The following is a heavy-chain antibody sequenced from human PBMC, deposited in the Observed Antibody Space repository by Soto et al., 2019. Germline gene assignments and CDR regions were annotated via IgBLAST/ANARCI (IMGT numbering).Heavy chain of an antibody. CDR1: GFTFRRYS. CDR3: AVGQWELAY. J-gene: IGHJ4*02. Sequence: GGSLRLSFAASGFTFRRYSMTWVPQAPGKGLEWVANINQDRSEKSYVDSVKGRLSISRENAQNSLPLQLNTLRVDETADYYFAVGQWELAYWGQGTLVTVS. D-gene: IGHD1-26*01. CDR2: INQDRSEK. V-gene: IGHV3-7*03.